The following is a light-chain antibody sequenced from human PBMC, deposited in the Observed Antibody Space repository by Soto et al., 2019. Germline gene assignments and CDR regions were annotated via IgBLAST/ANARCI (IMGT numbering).Light chain of an antibody. Sequence: DIPMTQSPSSLSASVGDTVTITCRASQTISSYLNWYQQKPGKAPKLLIYAASSLQSGVPSRFSGSGSGTEFTLTISSLQPEDFATYYCQQNYSTSWTFGQGNKVEIQ. CDR3: QQNYSTSWT. CDR1: QTISSY. J-gene: IGKJ1*01. V-gene: IGKV1-39*01. CDR2: AAS.